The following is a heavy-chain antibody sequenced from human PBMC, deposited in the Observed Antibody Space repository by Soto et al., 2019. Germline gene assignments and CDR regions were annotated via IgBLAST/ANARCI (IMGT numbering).Heavy chain of an antibody. D-gene: IGHD2-2*01. CDR1: GDSIRSGNHY. J-gene: IGHJ6*02. CDR2: IYSGGST. CDR3: ARFVRSCSATTCSTRADV. Sequence: SETLSLTCTVSGDSIRSGNHYWSWIRQPPGKGLEWIGFIYSGGSTKNPSLRSRVTMSVDTSKNQFSLKLRSVIVADTAVYHCARFVRSCSATTCSTRADVWGQGITVTVSS. V-gene: IGHV4-61*01.